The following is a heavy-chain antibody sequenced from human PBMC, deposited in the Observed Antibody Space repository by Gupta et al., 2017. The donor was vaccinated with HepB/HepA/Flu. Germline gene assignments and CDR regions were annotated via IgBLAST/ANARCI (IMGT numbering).Heavy chain of an antibody. Sequence: GFTFSSYGMHWVRQAPGKGLEWVAVISYDGSNKYYADSVKGRFTISRDNSKNTLYRQMNSLRAEDTAVYYCAKDLVGATPTGYYYGMDVGGQGTTVTVSS. CDR2: ISYDGSNK. CDR3: AKDLVGATPTGYYYGMDV. J-gene: IGHJ6*02. D-gene: IGHD1-26*01. V-gene: IGHV3-30*18. CDR1: GFTFSSYG.